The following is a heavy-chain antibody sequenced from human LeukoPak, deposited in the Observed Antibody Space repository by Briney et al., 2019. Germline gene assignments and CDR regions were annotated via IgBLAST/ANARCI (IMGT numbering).Heavy chain of an antibody. V-gene: IGHV3-74*01. CDR1: GFTFSSYW. CDR3: ARRSPYDYVWGSDPTHGYFDY. Sequence: GGSLRLSCAASGFTFSSYWMHWVRQAPGKGLVWVSRINSDGSSTSYADSVKGRFTISRDNAKNSLYLQMNSLRAEDTAVYYCARRSPYDYVWGSDPTHGYFDYWGQGTLVTVSS. CDR2: INSDGSST. D-gene: IGHD3-16*01. J-gene: IGHJ4*02.